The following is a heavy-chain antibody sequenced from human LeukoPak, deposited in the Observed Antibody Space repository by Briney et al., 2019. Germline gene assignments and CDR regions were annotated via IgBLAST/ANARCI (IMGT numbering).Heavy chain of an antibody. CDR3: ARETEVPGGRSWDF. D-gene: IGHD6-19*01. J-gene: IGHJ4*02. CDR2: IHPSGTT. V-gene: IGHV4-4*07. CDR1: GGSISSYY. Sequence: SETLSLTCTVSGGSISSYYWTWIPQPAGKGLEWIGRIHPSGTTNHNPSLKSRVIMSLDMSNNQFSLKVRPVTAADTAVYYCARETEVPGGRSWDFWGQGTLVTVSS.